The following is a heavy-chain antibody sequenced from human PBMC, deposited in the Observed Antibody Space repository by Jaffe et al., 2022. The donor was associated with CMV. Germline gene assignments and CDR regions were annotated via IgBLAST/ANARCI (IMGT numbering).Heavy chain of an antibody. J-gene: IGHJ4*02. CDR1: GGSISGYY. D-gene: IGHD1-1*01. Sequence: QVQLQESGPGLVKPSETLSLTCRVSGGSISGYYWSWLRQSPGKGLEWLGYSYYTGTTNYNPSLKSRITLSVDTSMNQLSLRLNSVTAADTAVYYCARSATTGTIFLEYCDYWGQGALVTVSS. V-gene: IGHV4-59*08. CDR2: SYYTGTT. CDR3: ARSATTGTIFLEYCDY.